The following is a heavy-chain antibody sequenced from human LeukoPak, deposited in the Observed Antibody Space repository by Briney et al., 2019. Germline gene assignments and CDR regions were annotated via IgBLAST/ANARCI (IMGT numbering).Heavy chain of an antibody. Sequence: GESLKISCKGSGYSFTSYWIGWVRQMPGKGLEWMGIIYPGDSDTRYSPSFQGQVTISADKSISTAYLQWSSLKASDTAMYYRARRRRGSSWDGDFDYWGQGTLVTVSS. D-gene: IGHD6-13*01. CDR2: IYPGDSDT. CDR3: ARRRRGSSWDGDFDY. CDR1: GYSFTSYW. V-gene: IGHV5-51*01. J-gene: IGHJ4*02.